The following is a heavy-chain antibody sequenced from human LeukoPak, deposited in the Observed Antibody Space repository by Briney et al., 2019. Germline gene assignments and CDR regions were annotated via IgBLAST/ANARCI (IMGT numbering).Heavy chain of an antibody. CDR3: AKDRGWYDY. CDR1: GFTFDDYA. CDR2: ISGDGGST. Sequence: PGGSLRLSCAASGFTFDDYAMHWVRQAPGKGLEWVSLISGDGGSTYYGDSVKGRFAISRDNSKNSLYLQMNSLRTEDTALYHCAKDRGWYDYWGQGTLVTVSS. J-gene: IGHJ4*02. V-gene: IGHV3-43*02. D-gene: IGHD6-19*01.